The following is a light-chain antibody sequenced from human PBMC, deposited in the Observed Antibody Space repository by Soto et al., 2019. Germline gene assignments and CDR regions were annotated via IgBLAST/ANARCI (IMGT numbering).Light chain of an antibody. CDR2: DVI. J-gene: IGLJ1*01. CDR3: CSYAGSYTFV. Sequence: QSALTQPRSVSGSPGQSVTISCSGTSSDVGGYSYVSWYQQRPGKAPKLMIYDVITRPSGVPDRFSGSKSGNTASLTISGLQAEDEADYFCCSYAGSYTFVFGTGTKLTV. V-gene: IGLV2-11*01. CDR1: SSDVGGYSY.